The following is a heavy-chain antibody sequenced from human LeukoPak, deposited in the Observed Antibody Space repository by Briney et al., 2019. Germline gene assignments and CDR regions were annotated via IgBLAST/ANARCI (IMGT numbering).Heavy chain of an antibody. CDR3: AKERRYYDFWSGPEH. Sequence: GRSLRLSCAASGFTFSSYGMHWVRQAPGKGLEWVAVISYDGSNKYYADSVKDRFTISRDNSKNTLYLQMNSLRAEDTAVYYCAKERRYYDFWSGPEHWGQGTLVTVSS. J-gene: IGHJ1*01. CDR1: GFTFSSYG. D-gene: IGHD3-3*01. CDR2: ISYDGSNK. V-gene: IGHV3-30*18.